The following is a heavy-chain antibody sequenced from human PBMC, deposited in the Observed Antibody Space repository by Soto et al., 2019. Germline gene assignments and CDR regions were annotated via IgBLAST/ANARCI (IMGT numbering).Heavy chain of an antibody. D-gene: IGHD3-16*01. V-gene: IGHV3-7*01. Sequence: GGSLRLSCAASGFTFSSNWMSWVRQAPGKGLEWVANIKQDGSEKYYVDSVKGRFTISRDNAKNSLYLQMNSLRAEDTAVYYCARGGDIDYWGQGTLVTVSS. J-gene: IGHJ4*02. CDR1: GFTFSSNW. CDR2: IKQDGSEK. CDR3: ARGGDIDY.